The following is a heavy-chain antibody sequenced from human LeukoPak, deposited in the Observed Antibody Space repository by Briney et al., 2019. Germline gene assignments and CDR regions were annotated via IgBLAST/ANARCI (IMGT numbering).Heavy chain of an antibody. Sequence: PGGSLRLSCAASGFTFSNAWMSWVRQAPGKGLEWVGRIKSKTDGGTTDYAAPVKGRFTISRDDSKNTLYPQMNSLKTEDTAVYYCTTVRRAVAGPIDYWGQGTLVTVSS. CDR3: TTVRRAVAGPIDY. D-gene: IGHD6-19*01. J-gene: IGHJ4*02. CDR2: IKSKTDGGTT. V-gene: IGHV3-15*01. CDR1: GFTFSNAW.